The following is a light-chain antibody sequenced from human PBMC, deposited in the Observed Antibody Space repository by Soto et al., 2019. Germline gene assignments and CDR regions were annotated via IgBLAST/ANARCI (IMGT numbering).Light chain of an antibody. CDR1: TSDVGGYRF. CDR3: SSYANTNTLV. J-gene: IGLJ1*01. CDR2: KVS. Sequence: QSAPTQPASVSVSPGQSITISCTGTTSDVGGYRFVSWYQHHPGKAPKLLIYKVSNQALGVPYRFSGSKSGNTASLTIAGLQAEDEAGYCCSSYANTNTLVFGTGTKLTVL. V-gene: IGLV2-14*01.